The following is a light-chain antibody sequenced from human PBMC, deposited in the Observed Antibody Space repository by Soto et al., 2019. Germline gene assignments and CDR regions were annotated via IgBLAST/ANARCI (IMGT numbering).Light chain of an antibody. CDR3: QHCDTYWE. V-gene: IGKV1-5*01. J-gene: IGKJ1*01. CDR1: RNIERW. CDR2: DPS. Sequence: DIQMTQSPSTLSAALGDRVTITCRARRNIERWSAWSQQKPWKAPRLIIYDPSPLETGVPSRFSGGGSGTEFTLSISSLQPDDKSTYYCQHCDTYWEFGHGTKVEVE.